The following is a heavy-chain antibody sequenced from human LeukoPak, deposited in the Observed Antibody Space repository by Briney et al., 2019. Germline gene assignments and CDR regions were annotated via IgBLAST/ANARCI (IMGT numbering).Heavy chain of an antibody. J-gene: IGHJ4*02. V-gene: IGHV4-34*01. CDR1: GGSFSGYY. D-gene: IGHD3-10*01. Sequence: SETLSLTCAVYGGSFSGYYWSWIRQPPGKGLEWIGEINHSGSTNYNPSLKSRVTISVDTSKNQFPLKLSSVTAADTAVYYCARRVRFGRSDYWGQGTLVTVSS. CDR2: INHSGST. CDR3: ARRVRFGRSDY.